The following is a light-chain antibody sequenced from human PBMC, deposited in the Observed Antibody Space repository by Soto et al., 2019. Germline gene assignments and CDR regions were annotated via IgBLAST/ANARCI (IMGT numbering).Light chain of an antibody. CDR2: AAS. Sequence: DIQMTQSPSSLSASVGDRFTITFLASQPVTNYLSWYQQKPGKAPKLFIYAASRLQSGVPSRFRGGGSGTDFTLTISSLLPEDFATYYCQQSYIAPWTFGQGTKVDIK. CDR1: QPVTNY. V-gene: IGKV1-39*01. CDR3: QQSYIAPWT. J-gene: IGKJ1*01.